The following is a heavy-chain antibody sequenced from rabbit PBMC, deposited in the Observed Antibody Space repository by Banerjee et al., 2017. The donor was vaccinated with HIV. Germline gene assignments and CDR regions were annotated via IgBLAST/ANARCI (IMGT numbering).Heavy chain of an antibody. D-gene: IGHD4-1*01. CDR1: GFSFSSSYY. Sequence: QEQLEESGGDLVKPEGSLTLTCTASGFSFSSSYYVCWVRQAPGKGLEWIACIYGGSSGRTYYASWAKGRFTISKTSSTTVTLQMTSLTAADTATYFCARDLAGVIGWNFNLWGQGTLVTVS. CDR3: ARDLAGVIGWNFNL. CDR2: IYGGSSGRT. V-gene: IGHV1S45*01. J-gene: IGHJ4*01.